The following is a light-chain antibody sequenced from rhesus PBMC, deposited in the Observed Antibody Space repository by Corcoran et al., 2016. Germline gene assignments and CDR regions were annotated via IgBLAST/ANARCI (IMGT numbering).Light chain of an antibody. CDR1: QSVGSY. J-gene: IGKJ2*01. CDR3: QQRSTLSYS. CDR2: GAS. Sequence: ETVVTQSPATLSLSPGERANLSCGASQSVGSYLAWYQQKPGQAPRLLIYGASSRAPGIPDRFSGSVYVTDFTLTISSLEPGDVGVYYCQQRSTLSYSFGQGTKVEIK. V-gene: IGKV3-24*04.